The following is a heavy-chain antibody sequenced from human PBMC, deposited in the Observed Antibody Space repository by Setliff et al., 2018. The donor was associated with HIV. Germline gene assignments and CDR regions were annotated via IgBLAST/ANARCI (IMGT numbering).Heavy chain of an antibody. D-gene: IGHD2-2*01. V-gene: IGHV4-39*01. Sequence: SETLSLTCTVSDGSIRRTSYYWGWIRQPPGKGLEWIGEINHSGNTNYNPSLKSRVTISVDTSKNQFSLKLSSVTAADTAVYYCGNQAVVPADMDYYYYIDVWGKGTTVTVSS. J-gene: IGHJ6*03. CDR2: INHSGNT. CDR3: GNQAVVPADMDYYYYIDV. CDR1: DGSIRRTSYY.